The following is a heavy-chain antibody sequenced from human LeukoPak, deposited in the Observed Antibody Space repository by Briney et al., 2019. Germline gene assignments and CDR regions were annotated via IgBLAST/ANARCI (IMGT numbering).Heavy chain of an antibody. CDR2: IIPIFGTA. J-gene: IGHJ4*02. Sequence: ASVKVSCRASGGTFSSYAISWVRQAPGQGLEWMGGIIPIFGTANYAQKFQGRVTITADESTSTAYMELSSLRSEDTAVYYCARDTSGQGDYWGQGTLVTVSS. V-gene: IGHV1-69*13. CDR3: ARDTSGQGDY. CDR1: GGTFSSYA.